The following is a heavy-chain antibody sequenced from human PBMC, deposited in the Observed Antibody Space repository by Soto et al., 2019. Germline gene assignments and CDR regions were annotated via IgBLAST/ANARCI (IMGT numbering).Heavy chain of an antibody. J-gene: IGHJ5*02. D-gene: IGHD5-12*01. CDR2: IYSGGST. CDR1: GFTVSSNY. CDR3: ARTRGYSGYDLHWFDP. V-gene: IGHV3-53*01. Sequence: PGGSLRLSCAASGFTVSSNYMSWVRQAPGKGLEWVSVIYSGGSTYYADSVKGRFTISRDNSKNTLYLQMNSLRAEDTAVYYCARTRGYSGYDLHWFDPWGQGTLVTVSS.